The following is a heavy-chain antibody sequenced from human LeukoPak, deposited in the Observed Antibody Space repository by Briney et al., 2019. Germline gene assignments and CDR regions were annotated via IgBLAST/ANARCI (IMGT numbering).Heavy chain of an antibody. CDR2: ISGYNGKT. D-gene: IGHD2-21*02. J-gene: IGHJ4*02. V-gene: IGHV1-18*01. CDR3: ARVGAPYGDPLEYDY. CDR1: GYSFAAYA. Sequence: ASVKVSCKASGYSFAAYAITWVRQAPGLGLEWMGWISGYNGKTNYAPKLQGRLTMTTDTSTSTAYMELRSLRSDDTAMYYCARVGAPYGDPLEYDYWGQGTLVTVSS.